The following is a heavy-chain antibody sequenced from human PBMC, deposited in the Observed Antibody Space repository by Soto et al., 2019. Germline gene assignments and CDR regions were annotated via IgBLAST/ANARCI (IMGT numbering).Heavy chain of an antibody. V-gene: IGHV3-30*18. CDR2: ISYDGSTE. CDR3: TKDDGYGAWACNHYFGIDV. J-gene: IGHJ6*02. D-gene: IGHD4-17*01. Sequence: GGSLRLSCAASGFTFSGYYMHWVRQAPGKGLAWVAVISYDGSTEYYADFVTGRFTISRDNSANRLFLQMNSLRPEDTAVYYCTKDDGYGAWACNHYFGIDVWGQGATVAASS. CDR1: GFTFSGYY.